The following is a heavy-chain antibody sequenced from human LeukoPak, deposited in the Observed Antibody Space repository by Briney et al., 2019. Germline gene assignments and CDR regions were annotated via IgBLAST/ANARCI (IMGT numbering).Heavy chain of an antibody. CDR3: VRAVFGSSAWYRNYYFDL. V-gene: IGHV4-4*07. D-gene: IGHD6-19*01. CDR2: IYTSGST. CDR1: GGSVSSYY. Sequence: SETLSLTCTVSGGSVSSYYWSWIRQSAGKGLEWIGRIYTSGSTNYNPSLKSRVTMSVDKPKTQFSFKLRSVTAADTAMYYCVRAVFGSSAWYRNYYFDLWGQGTLVTVSS. J-gene: IGHJ4*02.